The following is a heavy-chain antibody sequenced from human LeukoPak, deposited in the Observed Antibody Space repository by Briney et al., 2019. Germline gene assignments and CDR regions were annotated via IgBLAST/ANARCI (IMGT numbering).Heavy chain of an antibody. V-gene: IGHV3-53*01. J-gene: IGHJ5*02. Sequence: PGGSLRLSCAASGFTVSDYYMNWVRQAPEKGLEWVSVIYRGGFTYYADSVRGRFSISRDNSKNTLYLQMNSLRAEDTALYYCAREFLGFHPWGQGTLVTVSS. CDR2: IYRGGFT. D-gene: IGHD2/OR15-2a*01. CDR3: AREFLGFHP. CDR1: GFTVSDYY.